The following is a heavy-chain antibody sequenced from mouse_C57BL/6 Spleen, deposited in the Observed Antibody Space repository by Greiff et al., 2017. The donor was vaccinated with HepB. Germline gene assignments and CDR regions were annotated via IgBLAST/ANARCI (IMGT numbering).Heavy chain of an antibody. J-gene: IGHJ3*01. CDR2: IDPANGNT. CDR1: GFNIKNTY. Sequence: EVQLQQSVAELVRPGASVKLSCTASGFNIKNTYIHWVKQRPEQGLEWIGRIDPANGNTKYAPKFQGKATITADTSSNTAYLQLSSLTSEDTAIYYCARGGYYDYDGFAYWGQGTLVTVSA. D-gene: IGHD2-4*01. V-gene: IGHV14-3*01. CDR3: ARGGYYDYDGFAY.